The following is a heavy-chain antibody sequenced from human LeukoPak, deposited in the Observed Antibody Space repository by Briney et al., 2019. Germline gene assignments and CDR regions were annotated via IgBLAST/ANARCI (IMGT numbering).Heavy chain of an antibody. CDR2: ISYDGTNK. Sequence: GGSLRLSCAASGFTFSSYGMHWVRQAPGKGLEWVAVISYDGTNKYYADSVKGRFTISRDNSKNTLYLQMNSLRAEDTAVYYCAKDRRSGRTYYYDTSGPEDAFDVWGQGTMVTVSS. D-gene: IGHD3-22*01. V-gene: IGHV3-30*18. J-gene: IGHJ3*01. CDR3: AKDRRSGRTYYYDTSGPEDAFDV. CDR1: GFTFSSYG.